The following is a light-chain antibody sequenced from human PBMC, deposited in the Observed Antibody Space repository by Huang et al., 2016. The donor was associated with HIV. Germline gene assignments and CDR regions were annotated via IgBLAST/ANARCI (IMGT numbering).Light chain of an antibody. J-gene: IGKJ1*01. CDR3: QQYSNSPGWT. V-gene: IGKV3-20*01. Sequence: EIVLTQSPGTLSLSPGKRATLSCRASQSVSSGYLAWYQQNPGQAPRLLIYEASSRATGSPDRFNGSGSGTDFTLTISRLEPEDFAVYYCQQYSNSPGWTFGQGTKVEIK. CDR1: QSVSSGY. CDR2: EAS.